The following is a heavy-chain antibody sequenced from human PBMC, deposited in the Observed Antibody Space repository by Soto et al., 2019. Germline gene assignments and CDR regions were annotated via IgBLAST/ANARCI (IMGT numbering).Heavy chain of an antibody. Sequence: RASVKVSCKASGYTFTSYYMHWVRQAPGQGLEWMGIINPSGGSTSYAQKFQGRVTMTRDTSTSTVYMELSSLRSEVTAVYYCARAHHPPAYSSGSRGYFDYWGQGTLVTVSS. CDR2: INPSGGST. D-gene: IGHD6-19*01. CDR3: ARAHHPPAYSSGSRGYFDY. V-gene: IGHV1-46*01. J-gene: IGHJ4*02. CDR1: GYTFTSYY.